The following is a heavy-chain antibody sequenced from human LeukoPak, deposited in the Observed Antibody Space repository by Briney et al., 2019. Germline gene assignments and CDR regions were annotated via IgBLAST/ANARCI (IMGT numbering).Heavy chain of an antibody. CDR3: AGGPPPYCGGDCYFDS. D-gene: IGHD2-21*02. CDR2: IYHSGST. J-gene: IGHJ4*02. Sequence: SETLSLTCAVSGGSISSRNWWSWVRQPPGKGLEWIGEIYHSGSTNYNPSLKSRVTISVDKSKNQFSLKLSSVTAADTAVYYCAGGPPPYCGGDCYFDSWGQGTLVTVSS. V-gene: IGHV4-4*02. CDR1: GGSISSRNW.